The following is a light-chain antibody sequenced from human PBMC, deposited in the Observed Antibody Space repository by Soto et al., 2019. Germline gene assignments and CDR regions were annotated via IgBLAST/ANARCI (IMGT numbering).Light chain of an antibody. V-gene: IGKV1-39*01. CDR2: GAS. J-gene: IGKJ3*01. CDR3: QQTSAAPFT. CDR1: RNINTY. Sequence: DIQMAQSPSSLSASVGDTITITCRASRNINTYLNWYQQKPGKAPKLLIFGASSLQSGVPSRFSGSGSRTDFTLNINILHPEDSASYCCQQTSAAPFTFGPGTKVDIK.